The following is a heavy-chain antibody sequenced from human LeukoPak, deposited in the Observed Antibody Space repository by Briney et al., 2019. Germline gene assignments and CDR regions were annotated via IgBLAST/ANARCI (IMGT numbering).Heavy chain of an antibody. CDR3: AKDDYNDPHYMDV. D-gene: IGHD4-11*01. Sequence: PGRSLRLSCAASGFTFEYYAIHWVGQAPGKGLEWVSGISWNSDSIVYADSVKGRFTISRDNAKNYLFLQMNSLRSEDTALYYCAKDDYNDPHYMDVWGKGTTVTVSS. J-gene: IGHJ6*03. CDR2: ISWNSDSI. CDR1: GFTFEYYA. V-gene: IGHV3-9*01.